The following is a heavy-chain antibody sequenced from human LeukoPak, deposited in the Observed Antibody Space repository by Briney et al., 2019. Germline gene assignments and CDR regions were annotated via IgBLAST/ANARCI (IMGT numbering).Heavy chain of an antibody. J-gene: IGHJ4*02. Sequence: GGSLRLSCAASGFTFSSYSMNWVRQAPGKGLEWVSSISSSSSYIYYADSVKGRFTISRDNAKNSLYLQMNSLRAEDTAVYYCAKEDYDYLSNFDYWGQGTLVTVSS. D-gene: IGHD5-12*01. CDR1: GFTFSSYS. CDR2: ISSSSSYI. V-gene: IGHV3-21*01. CDR3: AKEDYDYLSNFDY.